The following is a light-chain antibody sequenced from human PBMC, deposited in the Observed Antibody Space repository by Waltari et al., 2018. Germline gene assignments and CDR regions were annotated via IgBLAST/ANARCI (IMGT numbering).Light chain of an antibody. CDR3: QAWDSSTVV. J-gene: IGLJ2*01. CDR2: QDN. CDR1: KLGDKY. V-gene: IGLV3-1*01. Sequence: SYDLTQPPSVSVSPGQTASVTCPGDKLGDKYVCWYQQKPGQSPVLVIYQDNKRPSGIPYRFSGSNSRNTATLTIGGTQAMDEADYYCQAWDSSTVVFGGGTKLTVL.